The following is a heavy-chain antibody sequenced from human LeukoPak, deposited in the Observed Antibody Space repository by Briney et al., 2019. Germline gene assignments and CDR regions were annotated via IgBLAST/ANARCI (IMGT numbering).Heavy chain of an antibody. CDR3: ARDLEYSSSSGAFDI. CDR2: IIPIFGTA. D-gene: IGHD6-6*01. CDR1: GGTLGSYA. V-gene: IGHV1-69*01. Sequence: SVKVSCKASGGTLGSYAISWVRQAPGQGLEWMGGIIPIFGTANYAQKFQGRVTITADESTSTAYMELSSLRSEDTAVYYCARDLEYSSSSGAFDIWGQGTMVTVSS. J-gene: IGHJ3*02.